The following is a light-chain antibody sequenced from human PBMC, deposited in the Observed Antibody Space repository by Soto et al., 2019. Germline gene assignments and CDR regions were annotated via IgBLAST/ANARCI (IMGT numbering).Light chain of an antibody. CDR1: QCISTK. V-gene: IGKV3-15*01. J-gene: IGKJ1*01. CDR3: QQYDNWPKT. CDR2: GAS. Sequence: RVLSQHPGTLSLSPWERATLSCMASQCISTKLVWYQQKPGQAPRLLIYGASTRATGIPARFSGSGSGTEFTLSISSLQSEDFAVYYCQQYDNWPKTFGQGSNVDI.